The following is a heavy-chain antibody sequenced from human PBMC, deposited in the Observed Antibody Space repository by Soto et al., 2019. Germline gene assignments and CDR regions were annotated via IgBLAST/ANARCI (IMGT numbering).Heavy chain of an antibody. CDR1: GGSISSSSYY. CDR2: INYSGST. D-gene: IGHD3-9*01. V-gene: IGHV4-39*01. CDR3: ARVSRDYDILTGYYNYYYYMDV. Sequence: SETLSLTCTVSGGSISSSSYYWGWIRQPPGKGLEWIGNINYSGSTNYNPSLKSRVTISVDTSKNQFSLKLSSVTAADTAVYYCARVSRDYDILTGYYNYYYYMDVWGKGTTVTVSS. J-gene: IGHJ6*03.